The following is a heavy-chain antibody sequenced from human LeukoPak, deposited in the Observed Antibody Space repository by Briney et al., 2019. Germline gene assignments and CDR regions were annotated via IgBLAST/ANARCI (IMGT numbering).Heavy chain of an antibody. V-gene: IGHV1-46*02. CDR3: VRESLQQQLAI. D-gene: IGHD6-13*01. CDR1: GGTFNSYA. Sequence: GASVKVSCKTSGGTFNSYAISWVRQAPGQGLEWMGIINPSGGSTSYAQKFQGRVTMTRDMSTSTVYMELSSLRSEDTAVYYCVRESLQQQLAIWGQGTLVTVSS. CDR2: INPSGGST. J-gene: IGHJ4*02.